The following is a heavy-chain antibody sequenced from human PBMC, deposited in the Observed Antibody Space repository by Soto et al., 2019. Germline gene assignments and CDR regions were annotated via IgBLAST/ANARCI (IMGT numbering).Heavy chain of an antibody. CDR2: TSHTGTT. CDR1: GVSISSDY. CDR3: ARETYGDYVGYFDP. Sequence: PSETLSLTCTVSGVSISSDYWTWIRQSPGKGLEWIAYTSHTGTTDYNPSLKSRVIISVDRSKNQFSLKVRSVTAADTAVYYCARETYGDYVGYFDPWGQGTLVTVSS. J-gene: IGHJ5*02. D-gene: IGHD4-17*01. V-gene: IGHV4-59*12.